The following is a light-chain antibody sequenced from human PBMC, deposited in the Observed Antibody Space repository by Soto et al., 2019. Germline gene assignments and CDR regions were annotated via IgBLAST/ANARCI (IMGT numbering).Light chain of an antibody. V-gene: IGKV3-15*01. CDR3: QQYGRSGT. J-gene: IGKJ1*01. CDR2: DAS. CDR1: QSINRD. Sequence: EIVMTQSPSTLSVSPGESATLXXSASQSINRDLAWYVQKPGQAPGXVIYDASTRATVIPDRFSGGGSGTEFTLTISRLEPEDFAVYYCQQYGRSGTFGQGTKVDI.